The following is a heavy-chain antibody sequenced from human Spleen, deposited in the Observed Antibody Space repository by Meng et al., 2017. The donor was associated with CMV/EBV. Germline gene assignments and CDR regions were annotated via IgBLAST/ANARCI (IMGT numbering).Heavy chain of an antibody. J-gene: IGHJ4*02. CDR1: GFTFSDYY. CDR3: ARVQMTTDYFDY. D-gene: IGHD4-11*01. CDR2: FSGSGSAI. V-gene: IGHV3-11*04. Sequence: GESLKISCAASGFTFSDYYMSWIRQAPGKGLEWISYFSGSGSAIYYADSVMGRFTISRDNAKNSLYLQMNSLRAEDTAVYYCARVQMTTDYFDYWGQGTLVTVSS.